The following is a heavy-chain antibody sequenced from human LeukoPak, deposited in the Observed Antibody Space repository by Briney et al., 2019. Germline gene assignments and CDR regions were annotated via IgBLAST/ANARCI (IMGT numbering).Heavy chain of an antibody. CDR1: GGSISSSSYY. CDR3: ARRVGATTNWFDY. D-gene: IGHD1-26*01. Sequence: SETLSLTCTASGGSISSSSYYWGWIRQPPGKGLEWIGSIYYSGSTYYNPSLKSRVTISVDTSKNQFSLKLSSVTAADTAVYYCARRVGATTNWFDYWGQGTLVTVSS. V-gene: IGHV4-39*01. CDR2: IYYSGST. J-gene: IGHJ4*02.